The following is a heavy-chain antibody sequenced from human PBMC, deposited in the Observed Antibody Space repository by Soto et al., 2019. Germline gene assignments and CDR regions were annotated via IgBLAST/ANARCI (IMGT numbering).Heavy chain of an antibody. Sequence: XETLSLPCTVSGGSISSYYWSWIRQPAGKGLDWIGRIYTSGSTNYNPSLKSRVTMSVDTSKNQFSLKLSSVTAADTAVYYCARVEVQQLVPSDAFDIWGQGTMVTVSS. CDR3: ARVEVQQLVPSDAFDI. CDR2: IYTSGST. D-gene: IGHD6-13*01. V-gene: IGHV4-4*07. J-gene: IGHJ3*02. CDR1: GGSISSYY.